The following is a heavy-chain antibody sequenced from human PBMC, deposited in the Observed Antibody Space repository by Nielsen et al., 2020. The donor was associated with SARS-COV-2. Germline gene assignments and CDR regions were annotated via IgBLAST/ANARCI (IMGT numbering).Heavy chain of an antibody. CDR3: VRDGRYCSGGTRYHLFDY. D-gene: IGHD2-15*01. CDR2: ISGYNGNT. Sequence: ASVKVSCKASGYTFTNYGISWVRQAPGQGLEWMGWISGYNGNTNYAQNLQGRVTMTTDTSTTTAYMELRSLRSDDTATYYCVRDGRYCSGGTRYHLFDYWGQGTLVTVSS. J-gene: IGHJ4*02. CDR1: GYTFTNYG. V-gene: IGHV1-18*04.